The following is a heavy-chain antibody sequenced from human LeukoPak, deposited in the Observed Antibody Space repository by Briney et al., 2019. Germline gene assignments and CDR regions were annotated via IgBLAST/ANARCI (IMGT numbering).Heavy chain of an antibody. Sequence: GGSLRLSCAASGFTFSSYSMNWVRQAPGKGLEWVSSISSSSSYIYYADSVKGRFTISRDNAKNSLYLQMNSLRAEDTAVYYCARDSDSSGYCDYWGQGTLVTVPS. CDR2: ISSSSSYI. V-gene: IGHV3-21*01. J-gene: IGHJ4*02. CDR3: ARDSDSSGYCDY. D-gene: IGHD3-22*01. CDR1: GFTFSSYS.